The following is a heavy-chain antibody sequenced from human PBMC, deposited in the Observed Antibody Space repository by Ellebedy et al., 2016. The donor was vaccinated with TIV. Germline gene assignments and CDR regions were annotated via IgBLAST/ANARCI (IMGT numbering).Heavy chain of an antibody. V-gene: IGHV1-46*01. D-gene: IGHD3-22*01. J-gene: IGHJ4*01. CDR2: INPTSGST. Sequence: ASVKVSCKASGGTFSSYAISWVRQAPGQGLEWMGIINPTSGSTSYAQRFQGRVSMTRDTSTSTVYMELSSLRSEDTAMYYCARDRNYYESSAYLGYWGQGTLVTVSS. CDR3: ARDRNYYESSAYLGY. CDR1: GGTFSSYA.